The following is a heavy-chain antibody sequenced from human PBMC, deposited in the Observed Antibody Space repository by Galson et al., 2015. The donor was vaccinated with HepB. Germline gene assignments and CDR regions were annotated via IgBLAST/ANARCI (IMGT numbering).Heavy chain of an antibody. J-gene: IGHJ4*02. Sequence: LSLTCTVSGDSISSYYWTWIRQPPGRGLEWIGNIYYSGSTNYNPSLKSRVTISVDTSKNQFSLRLTSVTAADTALYYCARVPQAGYNSDYWGQGTLVTVSS. CDR3: ARVPQAGYNSDY. CDR1: GDSISSYY. V-gene: IGHV4-59*01. D-gene: IGHD6-13*01. CDR2: IYYSGST.